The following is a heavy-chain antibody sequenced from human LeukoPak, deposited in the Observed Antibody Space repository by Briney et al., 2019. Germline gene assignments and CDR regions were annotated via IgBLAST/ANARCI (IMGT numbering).Heavy chain of an antibody. CDR3: ARVVYSGYDFRGAMDV. CDR1: GGSISSYY. D-gene: IGHD5-12*01. CDR2: IYYTGST. Sequence: SETLSLTCTISGGSISSYYWSWIRQPPGKGLEWIGYIYYTGSTNHNPSLKSRVTISVDTSKNQFSLKLSSVTAADTAIYYCARVVYSGYDFRGAMDVWGKGTTVTVSS. V-gene: IGHV4-59*01. J-gene: IGHJ6*03.